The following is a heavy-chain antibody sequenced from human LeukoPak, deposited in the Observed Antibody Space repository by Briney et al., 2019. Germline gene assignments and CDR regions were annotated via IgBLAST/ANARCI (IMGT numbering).Heavy chain of an antibody. D-gene: IGHD1-26*01. CDR2: ITSSSTYM. CDR1: GFTFSSYE. CDR3: ARDPYSGRYGDYYYYYMDV. J-gene: IGHJ6*03. V-gene: IGHV3-21*01. Sequence: GGSLRLSCAASGFTFSSYEMNWVRQVPGKGLEWVSSITSSSTYMFYADSVKGRFTISRDNAQNSLYLQINSLRAEDTAVYYCARDPYSGRYGDYYYYYMDVWGKGTTVTISS.